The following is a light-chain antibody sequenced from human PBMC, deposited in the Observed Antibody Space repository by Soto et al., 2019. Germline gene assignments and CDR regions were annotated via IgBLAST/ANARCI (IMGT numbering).Light chain of an antibody. V-gene: IGKV3-15*01. Sequence: EIGMTQSPATLSVSPGERATLSCRASQSVSSNLAWYQQKPGQAPSLLIYGASTRATGIPAGFSGSGSGTDFTLNISSLQSEDFAVYYCQQYNNWPRTFGQGTQVDIK. CDR3: QQYNNWPRT. J-gene: IGKJ1*01. CDR1: QSVSSN. CDR2: GAS.